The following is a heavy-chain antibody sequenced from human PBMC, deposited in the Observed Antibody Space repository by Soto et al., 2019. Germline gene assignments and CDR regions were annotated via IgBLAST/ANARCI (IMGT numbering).Heavy chain of an antibody. Sequence: GGSLRLSCADSGFTFSSYGMHCVRQAPGKGLEWVAVISYDGSDKYYADSVKGRFTISRDNSKNTLYLQMNSLRAEDTAVYYCAKAAARVGALDNWGQGTQVTV. CDR2: ISYDGSDK. CDR3: AKAAARVGALDN. V-gene: IGHV3-30*18. J-gene: IGHJ4*02. D-gene: IGHD1-26*01. CDR1: GFTFSSYG.